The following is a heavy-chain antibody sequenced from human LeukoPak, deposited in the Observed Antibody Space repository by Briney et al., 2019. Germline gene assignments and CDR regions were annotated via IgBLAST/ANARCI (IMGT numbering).Heavy chain of an antibody. CDR1: GFTFSDYY. CDR2: ISSSSSYT. V-gene: IGHV3-11*06. D-gene: IGHD3-9*01. CDR3: ARNAQQQDPKYYDILTGYYYPSEFDY. J-gene: IGHJ4*02. Sequence: GGSLRLSCAASGFTFSDYYMSWIRQAPGKGLEWVSYISSSSSYTNYADSVKGRLTISRDNAKNSLYLQMNSLRAEDTAVYYCARNAQQQDPKYYDILTGYYYPSEFDYWGQGTLVTVSS.